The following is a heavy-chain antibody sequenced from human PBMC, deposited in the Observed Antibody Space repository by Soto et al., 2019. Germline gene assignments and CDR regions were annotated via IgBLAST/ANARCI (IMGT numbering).Heavy chain of an antibody. J-gene: IGHJ6*02. CDR3: AKDSGYYDFWSGYPYYYYGMDV. CDR2: ISGSGGST. V-gene: IGHV3-23*01. Sequence: GGSLRLSFAASGFTFSSYAMSWVRQAPGKGLEWVSAISGSGGSTYYADSVKGRFTISRDNSKNTLYLQMNSLRAEDTAVYYCAKDSGYYDFWSGYPYYYYGMDVWGQGTTVTVSS. D-gene: IGHD3-3*01. CDR1: GFTFSSYA.